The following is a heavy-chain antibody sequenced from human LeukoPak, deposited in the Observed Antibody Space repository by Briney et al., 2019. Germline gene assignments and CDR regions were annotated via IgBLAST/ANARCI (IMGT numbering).Heavy chain of an antibody. D-gene: IGHD3-16*01. CDR1: GFTFSSYG. J-gene: IGHJ4*02. CDR2: ISYDGSNK. CDR3: AGTGGLDY. Sequence: GGSLRLSCAASGFTFSSYGMHWVRQAPGKGLEWVAVISYDGSNKYYADSVKGRFTISRDNSKNTLYLQMNSLRAEDTAVYYCAGTGGLDYWGQGTLVTVSP. V-gene: IGHV3-30*03.